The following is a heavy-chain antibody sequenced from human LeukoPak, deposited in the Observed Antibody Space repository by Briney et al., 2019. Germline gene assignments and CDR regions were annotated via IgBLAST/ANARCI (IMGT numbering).Heavy chain of an antibody. Sequence: PGGSLRLSCAASGFPLSGYSMNWVRQAPGKGLEWVSSISGSTNYIYYADSVKGRFTISRDNAKNSLYLQMSSLRAEDTAVYYCARENNYYDSSGYYVYYFDYWGQGTLVTVSS. CDR2: ISGSTNYI. V-gene: IGHV3-21*01. CDR3: ARENNYYDSSGYYVYYFDY. CDR1: GFPLSGYS. D-gene: IGHD3-22*01. J-gene: IGHJ4*02.